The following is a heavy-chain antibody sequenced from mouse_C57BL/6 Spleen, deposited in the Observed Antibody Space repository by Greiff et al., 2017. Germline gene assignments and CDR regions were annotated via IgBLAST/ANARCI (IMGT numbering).Heavy chain of an antibody. Sequence: QVQLQQPGAELVKPGASVKMSCKASGYTFTSYWITWVKQRPGQGLEWIGDIYPGSGSTNHNEKFKSKATLTVDTSSSTAYMQLSSLTSEDSSVYYCARDGSGWFAYWGQGTLGNVSA. CDR1: GYTFTSYW. J-gene: IGHJ3*01. CDR3: ARDGSGWFAY. CDR2: IYPGSGST. V-gene: IGHV1-55*01. D-gene: IGHD2-3*01.